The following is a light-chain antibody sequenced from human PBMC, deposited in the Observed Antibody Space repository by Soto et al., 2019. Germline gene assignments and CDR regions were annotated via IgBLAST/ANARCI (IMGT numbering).Light chain of an antibody. CDR3: QQYGGSPMYT. J-gene: IGKJ2*01. Sequence: EIVLTQSPGTLSLSPGERATLSCRASQSVSSSYLAWYQQKPGQAPRLLIYAASSRATGIPDRFSGSGSGTDFTLTISRLEPEVIAVYYCQQYGGSPMYTFGQGTKLEIK. V-gene: IGKV3-20*01. CDR1: QSVSSSY. CDR2: AAS.